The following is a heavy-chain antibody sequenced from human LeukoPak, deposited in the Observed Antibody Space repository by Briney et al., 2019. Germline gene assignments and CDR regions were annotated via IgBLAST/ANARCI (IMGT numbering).Heavy chain of an antibody. CDR2: VYYGGTT. V-gene: IGHV4-39*01. J-gene: IGHJ6*03. D-gene: IGHD4-17*01. Sequence: ASETLSLTCTVSGGSINSRSYYWGWIRQPPGKGLEWIGSVYYGGTTYYNPSLKSRVTISEDTSKNQSSLKLSSVTAADTAVYYCARRATTVTTGYYYYYMDVWGKGTTVTVSS. CDR3: ARRATTVTTGYYYYYMDV. CDR1: GGSINSRSYY.